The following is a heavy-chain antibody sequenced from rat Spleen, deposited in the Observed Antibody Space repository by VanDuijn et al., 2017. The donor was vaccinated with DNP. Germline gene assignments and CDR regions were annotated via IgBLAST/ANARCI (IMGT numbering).Heavy chain of an antibody. CDR3: TTLIAAIRVMDA. J-gene: IGHJ4*01. Sequence: EVQLVESGGGPVQPGRSLKLSCLASGFTFSNYWMTWIRQAPGKGLEWVASISYDGSSTYYRDSVKGRFTISRDNAKSTLYMQMDSLRSEDTATYYCTTLIAAIRVMDAWGQGASVTVSS. D-gene: IGHD1-2*01. V-gene: IGHV5-31*01. CDR1: GFTFSNYW. CDR2: ISYDGSST.